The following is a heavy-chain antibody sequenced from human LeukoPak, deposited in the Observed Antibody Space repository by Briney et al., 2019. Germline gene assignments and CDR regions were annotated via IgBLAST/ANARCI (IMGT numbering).Heavy chain of an antibody. V-gene: IGHV3-74*01. J-gene: IGHJ3*02. CDR3: ARGARGYSYGRDAFDI. CDR2: INSDGSST. D-gene: IGHD5-18*01. CDR1: GFTFSSYW. Sequence: GGSLRLSCAASGFTFSSYWMHWVRQAPGKGLVWVSRINSDGSSTSYADSVKGRFTISRDNAKNTLYLQMNSLRAEDTAVYYCARGARGYSYGRDAFDIWGQGTMVTVSS.